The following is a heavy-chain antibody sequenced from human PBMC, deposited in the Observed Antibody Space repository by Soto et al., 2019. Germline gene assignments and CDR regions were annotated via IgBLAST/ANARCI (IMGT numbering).Heavy chain of an antibody. Sequence: GGSLRLSCAASGFTFSSYAMSWVRQAPGKGLEWVSAISGSGGSTYYADSVKGRFTISRDNSKNTLYLQMNSLRAEDTVVYYCAKGGSSSSSRAARYYYYGMDVWGQGTTVTVSS. CDR2: ISGSGGST. D-gene: IGHD6-6*01. CDR3: AKGGSSSSSRAARYYYYGMDV. J-gene: IGHJ6*02. V-gene: IGHV3-23*01. CDR1: GFTFSSYA.